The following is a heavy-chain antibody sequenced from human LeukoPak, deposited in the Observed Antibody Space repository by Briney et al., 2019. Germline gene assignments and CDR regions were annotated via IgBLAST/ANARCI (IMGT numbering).Heavy chain of an antibody. V-gene: IGHV3-48*03. CDR2: ISSSGSTI. CDR3: ARPGRSGWHGSD. Sequence: PGGSLRLSCAASRFAFTSYEMNWVRQAPGKGLEWVSYISSSGSTIYYADSVKGRFTISRDNAKNSLYLEMNSLRAEDPAVYYCARPGRSGWHGSDWGQGTLVTVSS. J-gene: IGHJ4*02. D-gene: IGHD6-19*01. CDR1: RFAFTSYE.